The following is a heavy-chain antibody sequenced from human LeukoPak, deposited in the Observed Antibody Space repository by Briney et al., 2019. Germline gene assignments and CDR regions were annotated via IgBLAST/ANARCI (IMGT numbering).Heavy chain of an antibody. V-gene: IGHV1-69*06. CDR1: GGTFSSYA. D-gene: IGHD1-26*01. J-gene: IGHJ5*02. CDR3: ARDLGDSGSYFT. Sequence: GASVKVSCKASGGTFSSYAISWVRPAPGQGLEWMGGIIPIFGTANYAQKFQGRVTITADKSTSTAYMELSSLRSEDTAVYYCARDLGDSGSYFTWGQGTLVTVSS. CDR2: IIPIFGTA.